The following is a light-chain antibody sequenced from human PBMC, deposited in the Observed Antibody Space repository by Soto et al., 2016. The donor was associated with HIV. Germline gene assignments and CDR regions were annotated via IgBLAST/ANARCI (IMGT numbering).Light chain of an antibody. J-gene: IGLJ3*02. CDR1: NVGSKS. CDR3: QVWDTTGDHPGV. CDR2: DDS. Sequence: SYELTQPPSLSVAPRKTARITCGGNNVGSKSVQWYQQKPGQAPVLVVYDDSDRPSGVPERFSGSNSGDTATLTITGVEAGDEADYYCQVWDTTGDHPGVFGGGTKLTVL. V-gene: IGLV3-21*03.